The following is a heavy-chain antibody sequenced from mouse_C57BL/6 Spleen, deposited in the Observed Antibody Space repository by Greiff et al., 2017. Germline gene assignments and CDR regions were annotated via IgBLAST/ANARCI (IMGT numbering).Heavy chain of an antibody. CDR3: ARSRQLRPYAMDY. J-gene: IGHJ4*01. V-gene: IGHV1-54*01. D-gene: IGHD3-2*02. CDR1: GYAFTNYL. Sequence: QVQLQQSGAELVRPGTSVKVSCKASGYAFTNYLIEWVKQRPGQGLEGIGVINPGSGGTNYNEKFKGKATLTADKSSSTAYMQLSSLTSEDSAVYFCARSRQLRPYAMDYWGQGTSVTVSS. CDR2: INPGSGGT.